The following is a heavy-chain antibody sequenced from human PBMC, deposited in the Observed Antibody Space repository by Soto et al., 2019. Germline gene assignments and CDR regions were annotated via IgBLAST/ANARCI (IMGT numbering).Heavy chain of an antibody. D-gene: IGHD2-15*01. Sequence: SETLSLTCTVSGGSISDISYCWGWIRQPPGKGLQWIGCMFYSGATYYNPPLKNRVTLSVDTSNNEFSLKLVSVTAPDTAVYYCARHKSGSDWLDPWGQGTLVTVSS. J-gene: IGHJ5*02. V-gene: IGHV4-39*01. CDR2: MFYSGAT. CDR3: ARHKSGSDWLDP. CDR1: GGSISDISYC.